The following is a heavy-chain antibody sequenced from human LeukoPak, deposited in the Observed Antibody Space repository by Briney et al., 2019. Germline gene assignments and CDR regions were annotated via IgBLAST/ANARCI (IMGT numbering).Heavy chain of an antibody. D-gene: IGHD2-2*02. CDR3: ARSGHCISTNCYNIWKRSLYGMDV. J-gene: IGHJ6*02. CDR2: ISTSGTTI. Sequence: MSGGSLRLSCAASGFTFTDHYMSWIRLAPGKGLEWVSSISTSGTTIYYADSVKGRFTISRDNAKNSLSLQVNSLRAEDTAVYYCARSGHCISTNCYNIWKRSLYGMDVWGQGITVTVSS. CDR1: GFTFTDHY. V-gene: IGHV3-11*01.